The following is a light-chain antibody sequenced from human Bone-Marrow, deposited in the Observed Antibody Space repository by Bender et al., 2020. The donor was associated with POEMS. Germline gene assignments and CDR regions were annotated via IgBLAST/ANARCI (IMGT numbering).Light chain of an antibody. CDR3: SSFAGSYTYV. V-gene: IGLV2-14*02. CDR2: EVT. CDR1: SSNFGI. Sequence: QSALTQPASVSGSPGQSITISCTGTSSNFGIVSWYQQLPGKAPKLIIYEVTKRPSGVPDRFSGSKSDNTASLTVSGLQAEDEADYYCSSFAGSYTYVFGTGTRVTVL. J-gene: IGLJ1*01.